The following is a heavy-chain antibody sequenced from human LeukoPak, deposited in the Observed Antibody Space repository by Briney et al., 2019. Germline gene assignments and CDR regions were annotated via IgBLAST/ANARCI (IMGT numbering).Heavy chain of an antibody. CDR2: INPNSGGT. Sequence: ASVKVSCKASGYICTGYYMHWVRQAPGQGLEWMGWINPNSGGTTYAQKFQGWVTMTRDTSISPAYMEVSRLSSDDTAVYYCARGGIYSGYDFPDYWGQGTLVTVSS. CDR3: ARGGIYSGYDFPDY. D-gene: IGHD5-12*01. J-gene: IGHJ4*02. CDR1: GYICTGYY. V-gene: IGHV1-2*04.